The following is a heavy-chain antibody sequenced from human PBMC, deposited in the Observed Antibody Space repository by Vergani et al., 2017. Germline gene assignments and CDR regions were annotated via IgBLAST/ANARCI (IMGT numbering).Heavy chain of an antibody. J-gene: IGHJ4*02. Sequence: QVQLQQWGAGLLKPSETLSLTCAVYGGSFSGYYWSWIRQPPGEGLEWSGEINHSGSTNYNQSLKSRVTISVDTSKNQFSLKLSSVTAADTAVYYCARGGGYCCGDCQSDDYWGQGTLVTVSS. CDR1: GGSFSGYY. V-gene: IGHV4-34*01. CDR2: INHSGST. CDR3: ARGGGYCCGDCQSDDY. D-gene: IGHD2-21*02.